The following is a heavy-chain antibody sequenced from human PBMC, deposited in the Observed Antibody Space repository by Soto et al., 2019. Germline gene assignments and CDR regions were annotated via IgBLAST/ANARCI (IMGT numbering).Heavy chain of an antibody. D-gene: IGHD3-22*01. V-gene: IGHV3-15*07. J-gene: IGHJ4*01. CDR1: GFTFSNAW. CDR3: TTDSYITSIIVRFDY. CDR2: VKSKNDGGTT. Sequence: GGSLRLSCAASGFTFSNAWISWVRQAPGKGLEWVGRVKSKNDGGTTDFAAPVKGRFAISRDDSKNMVYLEMNSLQTEDTAIYYCTTDSYITSIIVRFDYWGHGTLVTVS.